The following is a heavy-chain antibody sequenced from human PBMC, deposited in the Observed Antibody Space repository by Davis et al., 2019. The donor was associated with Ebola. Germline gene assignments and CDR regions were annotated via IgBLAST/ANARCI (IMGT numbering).Heavy chain of an antibody. CDR2: IYYSGST. CDR3: ARAPANYYYDSSGYSIRVGAFDI. V-gene: IGHV4-59*01. J-gene: IGHJ3*02. Sequence: MPSETLSLTCTVSGGSISSYYWSWIRQPPGKGLEWIGYIYYSGSTNYNPSLKSRVTISVDTSKNQFSLKLSSVTAADTAVYYCARAPANYYYDSSGYSIRVGAFDIWGQGTMVTVSS. D-gene: IGHD3-22*01. CDR1: GGSISSYY.